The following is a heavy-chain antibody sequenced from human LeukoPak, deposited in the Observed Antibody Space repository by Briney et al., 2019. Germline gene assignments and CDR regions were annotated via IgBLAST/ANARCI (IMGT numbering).Heavy chain of an antibody. D-gene: IGHD3-3*02. J-gene: IGHJ6*03. CDR2: INHSGST. Sequence: SETLSLTCAVYGGSFSGYYWSWIRQPPGKGLEWIGEINHSGSTNYNPSLKSRVTISVDTSKNQFSLQLNSVTPEDTAVYYCARESSTHYYYYYMDVWGKGTTVTVSS. V-gene: IGHV4-34*01. CDR3: ARESSTHYYYYYMDV. CDR1: GGSFSGYY.